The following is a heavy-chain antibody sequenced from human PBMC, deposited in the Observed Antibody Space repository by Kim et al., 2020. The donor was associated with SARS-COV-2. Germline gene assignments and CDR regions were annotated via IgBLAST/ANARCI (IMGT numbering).Heavy chain of an antibody. D-gene: IGHD2-15*01. CDR1: GFTFNKYA. J-gene: IGHJ4*02. V-gene: IGHV3-23*01. CDR2: ISSSSGTT. CDR3: VKDAQEWGLSPYSFHS. Sequence: GGSLRLSCAASGFTFNKYAMGWVRQAPGKGLEWISFISSSSGTTFYADSVKGRFSISRDKSKNTLYLQMSSLRADDTAVYFCVKDAQEWGLSPYSFHSWGQGILVTVS.